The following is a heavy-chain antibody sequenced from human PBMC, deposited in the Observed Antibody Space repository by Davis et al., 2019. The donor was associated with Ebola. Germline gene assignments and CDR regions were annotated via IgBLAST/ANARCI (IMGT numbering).Heavy chain of an antibody. Sequence: SETLSLTCTVSGGSISSYYWSWIRQPPGEGLEWIGYIYYTGTTSYNPSLKSRVTMSVDTSKNQFSLKLTSVTAADTAVYYCVRAIGVSKLFDYWGQGTLVTVSS. V-gene: IGHV4-59*01. CDR3: VRAIGVSKLFDY. D-gene: IGHD3-10*01. CDR1: GGSISSYY. J-gene: IGHJ4*02. CDR2: IYYTGTT.